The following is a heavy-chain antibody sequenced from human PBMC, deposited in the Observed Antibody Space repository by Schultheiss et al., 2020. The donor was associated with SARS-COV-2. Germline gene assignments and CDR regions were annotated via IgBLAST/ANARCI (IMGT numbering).Heavy chain of an antibody. CDR3: ARGGGITIFGVAPINNYYYYYYMDV. V-gene: IGHV1-2*04. CDR1: GYKFSDFY. Sequence: ASVKVSCKASGYKFSDFYIHWVRQAPGQGLEWMGWINPNSGGTNYAQKFQGWVTLTRDTSISTAYMELSSLVSDDTAVYYCARGGGITIFGVAPINNYYYYYYMDVWGKGTPVTVSS. CDR2: INPNSGGT. J-gene: IGHJ6*03. D-gene: IGHD3-3*01.